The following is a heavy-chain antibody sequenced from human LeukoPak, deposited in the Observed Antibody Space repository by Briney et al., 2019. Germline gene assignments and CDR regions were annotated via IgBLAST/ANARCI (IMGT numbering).Heavy chain of an antibody. V-gene: IGHV3-33*01. CDR1: GFTFSSYD. J-gene: IGHJ4*02. CDR3: ARESAAGTCDY. Sequence: GGSLRLSCAASGFTFSSYDMHWVRQAPGKGLEWVAVLWYDGNNRYYADSVEGRFTISRDNSKNTLYLQMNSLRAEDTAVYYCARESAAGTCDYWGQGTLVTVSS. CDR2: LWYDGNNR. D-gene: IGHD6-13*01.